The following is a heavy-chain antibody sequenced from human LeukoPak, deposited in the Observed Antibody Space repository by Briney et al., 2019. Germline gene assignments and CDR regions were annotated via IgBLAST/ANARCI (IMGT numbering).Heavy chain of an antibody. CDR1: GGSISSYY. J-gene: IGHJ6*02. D-gene: IGHD2-2*01. Sequence: SETLSLTCTVSGGSISSYYWSWIRQPPGKGLEGIGYIYYSGSSNYTPSLKSRVTISVDTSKNQFSLKLSSVTAADTAVYYCARGCSSASCYGPYYYGMDVWGQGTTVTVSS. CDR3: ARGCSSASCYGPYYYGMDV. CDR2: IYYSGSS. V-gene: IGHV4-59*01.